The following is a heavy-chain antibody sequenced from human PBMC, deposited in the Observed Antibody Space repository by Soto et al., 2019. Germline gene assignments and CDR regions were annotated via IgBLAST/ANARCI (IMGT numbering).Heavy chain of an antibody. CDR2: VYHSGTT. D-gene: IGHD3-10*01. J-gene: IGHJ6*02. CDR3: ARFGGGMDV. Sequence: QVQLQESGPGLVKPSGTLSLTCAVSGGSISGINWWSWVRQPPGKGLEGIGEVYHSGTTNYNPSLKSRVTISVEKSKNQFSLKLRSVNAEDTAVYYCARFGGGMDVWGQGTKVTVYS. V-gene: IGHV4-4*02. CDR1: GGSISGINW.